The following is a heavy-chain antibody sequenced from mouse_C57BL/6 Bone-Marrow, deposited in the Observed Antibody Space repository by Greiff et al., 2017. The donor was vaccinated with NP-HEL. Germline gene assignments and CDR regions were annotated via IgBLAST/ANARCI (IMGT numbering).Heavy chain of an antibody. V-gene: IGHV1-53*01. CDR2: INPSNGGT. CDR1: GYTFTSYW. Sequence: QVQLQQPGTELVKPGASVKLSCKASGYTFTSYWMHWVKQRPGQGLEWIGNINPSNGGTTYNEKFKSKATLTVDKSSSTAYMQLSSLTSEDSAVYYCARGFTTVVPFAYWGQGTLVTVSA. J-gene: IGHJ3*01. D-gene: IGHD1-1*01. CDR3: ARGFTTVVPFAY.